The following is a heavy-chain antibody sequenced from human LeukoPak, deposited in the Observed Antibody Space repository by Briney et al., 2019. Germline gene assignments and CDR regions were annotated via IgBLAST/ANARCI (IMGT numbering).Heavy chain of an antibody. D-gene: IGHD5-24*01. Sequence: SETLSLTCAVYGGSFSGYYWSWIRQPPGKRLEWIGEINHSGSTNYNPSLKSRVTISVDTSKNQFSLKLSSVTAADTAVYYCARGGMGNWFDPCGQGTLVTVSS. CDR3: ARGGMGNWFDP. J-gene: IGHJ5*02. V-gene: IGHV4-34*01. CDR2: INHSGST. CDR1: GGSFSGYY.